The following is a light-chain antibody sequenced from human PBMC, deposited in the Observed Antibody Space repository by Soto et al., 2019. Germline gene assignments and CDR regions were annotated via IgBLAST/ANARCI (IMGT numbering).Light chain of an antibody. CDR2: KAS. CDR1: QNISRW. CDR3: QQYHNYSPLT. V-gene: IGKV1-5*03. J-gene: IGKJ4*01. Sequence: DIQMTQSPSTLSSSVGDRVTMTCRASQNISRWLAWYQQKPGKAPKFLIYKASGLEIGVPSRFSGSGSGTEFTLTISSLQPDDFATYYCQQYHNYSPLTFGGGTKVDIK.